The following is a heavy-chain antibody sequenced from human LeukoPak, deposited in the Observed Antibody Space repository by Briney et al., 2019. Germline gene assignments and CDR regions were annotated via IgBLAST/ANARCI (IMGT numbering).Heavy chain of an antibody. CDR1: GGTFSSYA. CDR2: ISAYNGNT. J-gene: IGHJ5*02. D-gene: IGHD1-26*01. CDR3: ASTRELPDWFDP. V-gene: IGHV1-18*01. Sequence: ASVKVSCKASGGTFSSYAISWVRQAPGQGLEWMGWISAYNGNTNYAQKLQGRVTMTTDTSTSTAYMELRSLRSDDTAVYYCASTRELPDWFDPWGQGTLVTVSS.